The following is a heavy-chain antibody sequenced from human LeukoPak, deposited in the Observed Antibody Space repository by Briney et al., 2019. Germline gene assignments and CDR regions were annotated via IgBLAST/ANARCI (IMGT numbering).Heavy chain of an antibody. CDR1: DYTFTSYG. J-gene: IGHJ5*02. Sequence: ASVKVSCKASDYTFTSYGISWVRQAPGQGLEWMGWISAYNGNTNYAQKLQGRVTITRNTSISTAYMELSSLRSEDTAVYYCARREGSSWYMNWFDPWGQGTLVTVSS. CDR3: ARREGSSWYMNWFDP. V-gene: IGHV1-18*01. CDR2: ISAYNGNT. D-gene: IGHD6-13*01.